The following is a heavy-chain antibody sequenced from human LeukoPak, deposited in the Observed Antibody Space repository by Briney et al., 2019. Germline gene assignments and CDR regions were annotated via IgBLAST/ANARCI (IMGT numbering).Heavy chain of an antibody. CDR3: ARSGKIYFDWLLDY. CDR2: ISSSTYYI. V-gene: IGHV3-21*01. Sequence: GGSLRLSCAASGFTFTSYSMNWVRQAPGKGLEWVSSISSSTYYIYYGDSVKGRFTISWDNAKKSLYLQMNSLRAEDTAVYYCARSGKIYFDWLLDYWGQGTLVTVSS. J-gene: IGHJ4*02. D-gene: IGHD3-9*01. CDR1: GFTFTSYS.